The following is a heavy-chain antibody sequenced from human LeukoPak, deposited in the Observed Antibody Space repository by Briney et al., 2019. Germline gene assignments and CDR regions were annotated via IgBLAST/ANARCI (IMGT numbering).Heavy chain of an antibody. V-gene: IGHV3-15*01. D-gene: IGHD2-21*02. CDR3: TTELYCGGDCYPGA. CDR1: GFTFSSYG. Sequence: GGSLRLSCAASGFTFSSYGMNWVRQAPGKGLEWVGRIQSKTDSGTTDYAAPVKGRFTISRDDSKNTLYLQMNSLKTDDTAVYYCTTELYCGGDCYPGAWGQGTLVTVSS. CDR2: IQSKTDSGTT. J-gene: IGHJ5*02.